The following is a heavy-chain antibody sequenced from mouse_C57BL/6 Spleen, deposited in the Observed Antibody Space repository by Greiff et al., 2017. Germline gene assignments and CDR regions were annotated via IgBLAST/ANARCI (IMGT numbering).Heavy chain of an antibody. CDR3: ARADYDSAD. D-gene: IGHD2-4*01. CDR2: ISYDGDN. CDR1: GYSFTSGYY. V-gene: IGHV3-6*01. Sequence: EVQLQQSGPGLVKPSQSLSLSCSVTGYSFTSGYYCNWLRQFPGNKLGCMAYISYDGDNNYNPSLKNRISITRDTSKNQCFLKLNSVTTEDTATYDCARADYDSADWGQGTLVTVSA. J-gene: IGHJ3*01.